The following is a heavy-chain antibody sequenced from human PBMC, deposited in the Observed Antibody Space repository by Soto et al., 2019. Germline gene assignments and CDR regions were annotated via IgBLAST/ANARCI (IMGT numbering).Heavy chain of an antibody. CDR2: ISGSGGST. J-gene: IGHJ6*02. D-gene: IGHD2-2*01. CDR3: AKDNTEEYQLLWVLYYYYGMDV. V-gene: IGHV3-23*01. CDR1: GFTFSSYA. Sequence: GGSLRLSCAASGFTFSSYAMSWVRQATGKGLEWVSAISGSGGSTYYADSVKGRFTISRDNSKNTLYLQMNSLRAEDTAVYYCAKDNTEEYQLLWVLYYYYGMDVWGQGTTVTVSS.